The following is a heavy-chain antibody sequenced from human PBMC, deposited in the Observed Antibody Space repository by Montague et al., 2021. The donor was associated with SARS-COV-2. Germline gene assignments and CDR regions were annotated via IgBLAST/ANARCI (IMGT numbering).Heavy chain of an antibody. CDR3: TSGREGNYNVMDV. V-gene: IGHV6-1*01. J-gene: IGHJ6*02. CDR2: TYYRSKWYN. D-gene: IGHD1-1*01. Sequence: RAISGDSVSSNSATWNWVRQSPSRGLEWLGRTYYRSKWYNDYAVSVRGRVTINPDTSKNQFSLQLNSATPEDTAIYYCTSGREGNYNVMDVWGQGTTVTVSS. CDR1: GDSVSSNSAT.